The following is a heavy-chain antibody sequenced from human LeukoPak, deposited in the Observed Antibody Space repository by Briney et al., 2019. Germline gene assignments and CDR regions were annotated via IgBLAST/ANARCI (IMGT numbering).Heavy chain of an antibody. Sequence: PGGSLRLSCAASGFTFSRYWMRWVRQAPGEGLEWVANIKQEGREKYYVDSVKGRFTISRENAKNSLYLKMNSLRAEDTAVYYCAEGDRLGHWGQGTLVTVSS. J-gene: IGHJ4*02. D-gene: IGHD3-16*01. V-gene: IGHV3-7*01. CDR3: AEGDRLGH. CDR2: IKQEGREK. CDR1: GFTFSRYW.